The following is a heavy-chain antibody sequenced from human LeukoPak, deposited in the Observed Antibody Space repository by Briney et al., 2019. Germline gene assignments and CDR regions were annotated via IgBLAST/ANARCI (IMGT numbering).Heavy chain of an antibody. CDR1: GFTFSSYW. CDR2: IKFDGSNT. D-gene: IGHD5-12*01. J-gene: IGHJ4*02. V-gene: IGHV3-74*01. CDR3: ARGPSGYHNT. Sequence: GGSLRLSCAASGFTFSSYWMHWVRQATGKGLVWVSRIKFDGSNTNYADSVEGRFTISISRDNAKNTVYLQMNTLRAEDTAVYYCARGPSGYHNTGGQGTLVTVSS.